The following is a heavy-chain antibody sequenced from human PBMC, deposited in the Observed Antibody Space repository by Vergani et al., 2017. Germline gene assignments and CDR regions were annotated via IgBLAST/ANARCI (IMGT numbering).Heavy chain of an antibody. CDR1: GYTFTSYY. CDR3: TRGWYYDSIAYWAYYYYMDV. V-gene: IGHV1-46*03. J-gene: IGHJ6*03. Sequence: QVQLVQSGAEVKKPGASVKVSCKASGYTFTSYYMHWVRQAPGQGLEWMGIINPSGGSTSYAQKFQGRVTMTRDTSTSTVYMELSSLRSEDTAVYYCTRGWYYDSIAYWAYYYYMDVWGKGTTVTVSS. D-gene: IGHD3-22*01. CDR2: INPSGGST.